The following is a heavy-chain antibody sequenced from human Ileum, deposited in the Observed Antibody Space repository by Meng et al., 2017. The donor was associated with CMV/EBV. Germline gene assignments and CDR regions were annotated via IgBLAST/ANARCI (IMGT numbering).Heavy chain of an antibody. CDR3: ATSGRGPKYYFDY. J-gene: IGHJ4*02. V-gene: IGHV1-69*12. D-gene: IGHD1-14*01. Sequence: VPLVPAGVGVKKPVSSVKVSCEGCVGTFRSNAISCVRYAPGQGLEWMGVISPIFRTSNYAETFQGRLTITADESTSKAYMELSSLTSGDTAVYYCATSGRGPKYYFDYWGQGTLVTVSS. CDR1: VGTFRSNA. CDR2: ISPIFRTS.